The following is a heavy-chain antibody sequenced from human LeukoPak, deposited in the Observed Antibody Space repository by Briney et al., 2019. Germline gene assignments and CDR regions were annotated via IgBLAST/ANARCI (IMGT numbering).Heavy chain of an antibody. D-gene: IGHD5-24*01. V-gene: IGHV1-69*04. Sequence: ASVKVSCKASGGTFSSYAISWVRQAPGQGLEWMGRIIPILGIANYAQKFQGRVTITADKSTSTAYMELSSLRSEDTAVYYCARVNRDGYNPYWGQGTLVTVSS. CDR2: IIPILGIA. CDR3: ARVNRDGYNPY. J-gene: IGHJ4*02. CDR1: GGTFSSYA.